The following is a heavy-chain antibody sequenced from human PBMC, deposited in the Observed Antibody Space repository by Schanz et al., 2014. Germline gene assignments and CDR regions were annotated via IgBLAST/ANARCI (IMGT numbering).Heavy chain of an antibody. D-gene: IGHD3-9*01. CDR3: VRDSFFAFDY. CDR2: ISGSGGST. J-gene: IGHJ2*01. CDR1: GFGFSSYS. V-gene: IGHV3-23*01. Sequence: EVQLLESGGGLVQPGGSLRLSCASSGFGFSSYSMNWVRQAPGKGLEWVSAISGSGGSTYYADSVKGRFTISRDNSKNTLYLQMNSLRAEDTAVYYCVRDSFFAFDYWGRGTLVTVSS.